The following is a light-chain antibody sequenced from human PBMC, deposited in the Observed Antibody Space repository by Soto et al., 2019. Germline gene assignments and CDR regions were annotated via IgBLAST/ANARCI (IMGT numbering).Light chain of an antibody. J-gene: IGKJ2*01. Sequence: EIVMTQSPATLSVSPGERATLSCRASQSVSSNLAWYQQKPGQAPRLLIYGASTRATGIPARFSGSGSGTEFTLTISSLQSEYFAVYYCQQYNNLPMYTVGQGIKLEIK. CDR1: QSVSSN. V-gene: IGKV3D-15*01. CDR3: QQYNNLPMYT. CDR2: GAS.